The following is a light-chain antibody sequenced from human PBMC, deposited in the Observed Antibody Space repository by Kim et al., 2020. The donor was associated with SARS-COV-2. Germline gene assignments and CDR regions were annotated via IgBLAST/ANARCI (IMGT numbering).Light chain of an antibody. CDR3: QQYAS. CDR2: GAS. J-gene: IGKJ5*01. CDR1: QSVSSSY. Sequence: ALSWSPGERATLSGRASQSVSSSYLAWYQQKPGQAPRLLIYGASSRATGIPDRFSGSGSGTDFTLTISRLEPEDFAVYYCQQYASFGQGTRLEIK. V-gene: IGKV3-20*01.